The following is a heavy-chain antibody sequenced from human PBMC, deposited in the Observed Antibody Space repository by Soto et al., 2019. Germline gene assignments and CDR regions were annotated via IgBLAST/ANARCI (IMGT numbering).Heavy chain of an antibody. CDR2: IYYSGST. CDR1: GGSISSYY. D-gene: IGHD3-16*01. V-gene: IGHV4-59*01. J-gene: IGHJ5*02. CDR3: ARATYNWYDP. Sequence: SETLSLTCTVSGGSISSYYWSWIRQPPGKGLEWIGYIYYSGSTNYNPSLKSRVTISVDTSKNQFSLKLSSVTAADTAVYYCARATYNWYDPWGQGTLVTVSS.